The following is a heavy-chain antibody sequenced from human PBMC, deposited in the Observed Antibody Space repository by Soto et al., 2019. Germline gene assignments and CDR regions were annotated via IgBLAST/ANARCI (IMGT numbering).Heavy chain of an antibody. CDR2: IYHSGST. J-gene: IGHJ6*02. CDR3: ARVNYDYVWGSYRPYGMDV. V-gene: IGHV4-30-2*01. CDR1: GGSISSGGYS. Sequence: QLQLQESGSGLVKPSQTLSLTCAVSGGSISSGGYSWSWIRQPPGKGLEWIGYIYHSGSTYYNPSLKSRVTISVDRSKNQFSLKLSSVTAADTAVYYCARVNYDYVWGSYRPYGMDVWGQGTTVTVPS. D-gene: IGHD3-16*02.